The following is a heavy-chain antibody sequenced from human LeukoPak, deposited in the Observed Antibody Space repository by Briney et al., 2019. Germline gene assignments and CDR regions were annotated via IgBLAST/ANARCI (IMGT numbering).Heavy chain of an antibody. D-gene: IGHD2-15*01. CDR1: EGIFSSYT. CDR2: IIPILGIA. V-gene: IGHV1-69*04. Sequence: SVKVSCMASEGIFSSYTSSWVRQAPGQGLDWMGRIIPILGIANYAQKFQGRVTITADKSTSTADMELSSLRSEDTAVYYCARDLGYCSGGSCYRDYWGQGTLVTVSS. J-gene: IGHJ4*02. CDR3: ARDLGYCSGGSCYRDY.